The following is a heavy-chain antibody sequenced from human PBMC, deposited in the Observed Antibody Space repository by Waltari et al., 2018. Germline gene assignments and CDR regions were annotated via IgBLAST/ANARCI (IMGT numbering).Heavy chain of an antibody. Sequence: QVQLVQSGAEVKKPGSSVKISCKTSGGSLSNYAISWVRQAPGQGLEWMGGIIPFFDTTKYAQKFQGRVTITADESTSTAYMELSSLRSEDTAVYYCASEPHSSSSYYWGQGTLVTVSS. CDR1: GGSLSNYA. CDR3: ASEPHSSSSYY. J-gene: IGHJ4*02. V-gene: IGHV1-69*12. CDR2: IIPFFDTT. D-gene: IGHD6-6*01.